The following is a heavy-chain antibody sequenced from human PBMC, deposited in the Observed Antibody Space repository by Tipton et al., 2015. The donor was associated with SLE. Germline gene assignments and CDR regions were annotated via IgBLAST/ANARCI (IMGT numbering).Heavy chain of an antibody. J-gene: IGHJ5*02. CDR3: ARGGDCSTNVCYYGMFDP. D-gene: IGHD2-2*01. CDR2: INHSGTT. V-gene: IGHV4-59*08. CDR1: GASISNYY. Sequence: LRLSCTVSGASISNYYWGWIRQPPGKGLEWIGYINHSGTTNYNPSLKSRVTISIDTSKNQFSLNLSSVTAADTAVYYCARGGDCSTNVCYYGMFDPSGQGTLVTVSS.